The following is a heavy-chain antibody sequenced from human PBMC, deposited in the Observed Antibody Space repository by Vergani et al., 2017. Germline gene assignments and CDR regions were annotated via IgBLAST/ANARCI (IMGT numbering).Heavy chain of an antibody. Sequence: QVQLVESGGGLVKPGGSLRLSCAASGFTFSDYYMSWIRQAPGKGLEWVSYISSSSSYIYYADSVKGRFTISRDNAKNSLYLQMNSLRAEDTAVYYCASDIMAPYYFDYWGQGTLVTVSS. J-gene: IGHJ4*02. D-gene: IGHD3-16*01. CDR2: ISSSSSYI. V-gene: IGHV3-11*06. CDR1: GFTFSDYY. CDR3: ASDIMAPYYFDY.